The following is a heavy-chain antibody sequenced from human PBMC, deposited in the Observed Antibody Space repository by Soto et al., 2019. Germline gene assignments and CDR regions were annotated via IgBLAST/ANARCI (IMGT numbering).Heavy chain of an antibody. Sequence: ASVKVSCKASSYTFTSYGISWVRQSPGQGLEWMGWISAYNGNTNYAQKLQGRVTMTTDTSTSTAYMELRSLRSDDTAVYYCARDTELELRGYYGMDVWGQGTTVTVAS. J-gene: IGHJ6*02. CDR1: SYTFTSYG. CDR3: ARDTELELRGYYGMDV. V-gene: IGHV1-18*04. CDR2: ISAYNGNT. D-gene: IGHD1-7*01.